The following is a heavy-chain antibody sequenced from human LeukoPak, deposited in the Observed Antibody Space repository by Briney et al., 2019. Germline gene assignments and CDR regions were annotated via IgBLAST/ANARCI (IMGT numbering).Heavy chain of an antibody. Sequence: ASVKVSCKASGYTFTSYDINWVRQATGQGLEWMGWMNPNSGNTGYAQKFQGRVTMTRNTSISTAYMELSSLRSEDTAVYYCARDPTGLTYYGMDVWGQGTTVTVSS. V-gene: IGHV1-8*01. CDR1: GYTFTSYD. J-gene: IGHJ6*02. CDR2: MNPNSGNT. CDR3: ARDPTGLTYYGMDV.